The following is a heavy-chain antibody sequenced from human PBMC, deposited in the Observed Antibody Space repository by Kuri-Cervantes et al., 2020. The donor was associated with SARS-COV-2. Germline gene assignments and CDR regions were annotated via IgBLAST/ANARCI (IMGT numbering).Heavy chain of an antibody. CDR1: GFTFSDYY. CDR3: ARVPVRFLEWHAPIDY. J-gene: IGHJ4*02. CDR2: ISSSSSYT. D-gene: IGHD3-3*01. Sequence: GESLKISCAASGFTFSDYYMSWIRQAPGKGLEWVSYISSSSSYTNYADSVKGRFTISRDNAKNSLYLQMNSLRAEDTAVYYCARVPVRFLEWHAPIDYWDQGTLVTVSS. V-gene: IGHV3-11*06.